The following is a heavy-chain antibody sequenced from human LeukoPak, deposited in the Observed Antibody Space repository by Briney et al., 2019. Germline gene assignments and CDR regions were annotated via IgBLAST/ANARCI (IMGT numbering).Heavy chain of an antibody. Sequence: GGSLRLSCAASGFTFSSYAMSWVRQAPGKGLEWVANIKQDGSEKYYVDSVKGRFTISRDNAKNSLYLQMNSLRAEDTAVYYCAREFRRWFDPWGQGTLVTVSS. CDR1: GFTFSSYA. J-gene: IGHJ5*02. CDR2: IKQDGSEK. V-gene: IGHV3-7*01. CDR3: AREFRRWFDP. D-gene: IGHD2-21*01.